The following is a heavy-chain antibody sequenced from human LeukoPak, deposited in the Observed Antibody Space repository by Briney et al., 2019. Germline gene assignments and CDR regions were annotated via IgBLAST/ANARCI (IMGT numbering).Heavy chain of an antibody. CDR1: GYTFTDYY. D-gene: IGHD6-13*01. CDR3: ARGVETRYSSSWYVYSYYYYYMDV. J-gene: IGHJ6*03. Sequence: ASVKVSCKASGYTFTDYYMHWVRQAPGQGLEWMGWINPNSGGTNYAQKFQGRVTMTRDTSISTAYMELSSLRSEDTAVYYCARGVETRYSSSWYVYSYYYYYMDVWGKGTTVTVSS. CDR2: INPNSGGT. V-gene: IGHV1-2*02.